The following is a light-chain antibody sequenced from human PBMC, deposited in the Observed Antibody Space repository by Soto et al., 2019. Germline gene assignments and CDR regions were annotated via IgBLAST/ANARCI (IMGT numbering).Light chain of an antibody. Sequence: EIVLTQSPGTLSLSPGERATLSCRASQTVSSSYLAWYQQKPGQAPRLLIAGASSRATGMPDRFSSTWSGTVIPLTISRVEAEDFAVYYCQQYGRSLYTFGQGTKREI. CDR3: QQYGRSLYT. CDR2: GAS. CDR1: QTVSSSY. V-gene: IGKV3-20*01. J-gene: IGKJ2*01.